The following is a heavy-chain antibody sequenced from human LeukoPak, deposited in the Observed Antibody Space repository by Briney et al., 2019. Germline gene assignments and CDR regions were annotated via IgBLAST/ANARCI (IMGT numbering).Heavy chain of an antibody. V-gene: IGHV3-48*04. CDR2: ISSSSFKI. CDR1: EFTFVRYA. D-gene: IGHD6-13*01. Sequence: PGGSLRLSCAASEFTFVRYAMNWVREAPGKGLEWVSYISSSSFKIGYADSVRGRFTISRDNSKNSLYLQMDSLRVEDTAVYYCVRDPSYGSSWYYYMDVLGKGTTVTVSS. CDR3: VRDPSYGSSWYYYMDV. J-gene: IGHJ6*03.